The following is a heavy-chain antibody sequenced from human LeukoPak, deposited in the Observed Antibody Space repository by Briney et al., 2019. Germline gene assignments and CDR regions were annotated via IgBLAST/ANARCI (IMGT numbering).Heavy chain of an antibody. J-gene: IGHJ6*03. CDR2: IYYSGST. D-gene: IGHD3-16*01. V-gene: IGHV4-59*01. CDR1: GGSISSYY. CDR3: ARETSQKGAHYMDV. Sequence: SETLSPTCTVSGGSISSYYWSWIRQPPGKGLEWIGYIYYSGSTNYNPSLKSRVTISVDTSKNQFSLKLSSVTAADTAVYYCARETSQKGAHYMDVWGKGTTVTISS.